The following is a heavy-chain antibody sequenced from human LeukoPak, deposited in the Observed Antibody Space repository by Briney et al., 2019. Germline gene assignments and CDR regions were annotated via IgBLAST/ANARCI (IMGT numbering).Heavy chain of an antibody. CDR2: ISSDGSKE. Sequence: GRPLRLSCGASGFSFSTFAMHWVRQTPDKGLEWVAVISSDGSKEIYADSVKGRFTISRDNSKNTLYLRMNNLTPEDMAVYYCAKGLHTSSWYGNWFDPWGQGTLVTVSS. J-gene: IGHJ5*02. CDR3: AKGLHTSSWYGNWFDP. D-gene: IGHD2-15*01. V-gene: IGHV3-30*18. CDR1: GFSFSTFA.